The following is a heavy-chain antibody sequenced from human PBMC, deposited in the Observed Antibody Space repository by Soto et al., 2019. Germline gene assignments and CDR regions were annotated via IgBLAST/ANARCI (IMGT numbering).Heavy chain of an antibody. Sequence: ASVKVSCKASGYTFIDYYMHWVRQAPGQGFEWLGRISPKSGATNYAQKFQGRVTMTWDTSLNTAYMELSSLIPEDTAVYYCARPPGYISDWYYFDLWGQGTLVTV. V-gene: IGHV1-2*02. J-gene: IGHJ4*02. CDR2: ISPKSGAT. CDR1: GYTFIDYY. D-gene: IGHD3-9*01. CDR3: ARPPGYISDWYYFDL.